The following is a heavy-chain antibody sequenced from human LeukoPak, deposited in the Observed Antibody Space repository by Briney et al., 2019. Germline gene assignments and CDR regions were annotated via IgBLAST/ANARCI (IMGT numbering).Heavy chain of an antibody. CDR3: ARVGYSSSIGDYYYMDV. J-gene: IGHJ6*03. D-gene: IGHD6-6*01. Sequence: ASVKVSCKASGYTFTGYYMHWVRQAPGQGLEWMGWINPNSGGTNYAQKFQGRVTMTRDTSISTACMELSRLRSDDTAVYYCARVGYSSSIGDYYYMDVWGKGTTVTVSS. CDR2: INPNSGGT. CDR1: GYTFTGYY. V-gene: IGHV1-2*02.